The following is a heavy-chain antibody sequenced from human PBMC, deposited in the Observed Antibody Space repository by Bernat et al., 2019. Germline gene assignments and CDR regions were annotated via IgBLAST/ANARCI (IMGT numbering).Heavy chain of an antibody. D-gene: IGHD3-22*01. CDR2: ISAYNGNT. V-gene: IGHV1-18*04. J-gene: IGHJ4*02. Sequence: QVQLVQSGAEVKKPGASVKVSCKASGYTFTSYGISWVRQAPGQGLEWMGWISAYNGNTNYAQKLQGRVTITRDTSASTAYMELSSLRSEDTAVYYCARGGSNYYDSSGYYFKFDYWGQGTLVTVSS. CDR1: GYTFTSYG. CDR3: ARGGSNYYDSSGYYFKFDY.